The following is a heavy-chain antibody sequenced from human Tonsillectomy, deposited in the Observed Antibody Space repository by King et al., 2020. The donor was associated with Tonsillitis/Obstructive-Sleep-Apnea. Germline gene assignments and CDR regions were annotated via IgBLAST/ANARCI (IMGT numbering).Heavy chain of an antibody. Sequence: QLVQSGAEVKKPGSSVKVSCKASGGTFSTYAISWVRQAPGQGLEWMGGIIPIFGTANYAQNLQGIVTITADESTSTAYMELSSLRSEDTAVYYCARMSDITIFGVVTIGDYYYYYMDVWGKGTTVTVSS. CDR3: ARMSDITIFGVVTIGDYYYYYMDV. CDR1: GGTFSTYA. D-gene: IGHD3-3*01. CDR2: IIPIFGTA. V-gene: IGHV1-69*01. J-gene: IGHJ6*03.